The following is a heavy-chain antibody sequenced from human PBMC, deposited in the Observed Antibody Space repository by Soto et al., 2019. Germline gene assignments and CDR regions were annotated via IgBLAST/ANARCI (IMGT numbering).Heavy chain of an antibody. D-gene: IGHD5-18*01. Sequence: GASVKVSCKASGYTFTSYDINWVRQAPGQGLEWMGWMNPNSGNTGYAQKFQGRVTMTRNTSISTAYMELSSLRSEDTAVYYCARGRPRWIQLWLSWFDPWGQGTLVTVSS. J-gene: IGHJ5*02. CDR3: ARGRPRWIQLWLSWFDP. CDR1: GYTFTSYD. V-gene: IGHV1-8*01. CDR2: MNPNSGNT.